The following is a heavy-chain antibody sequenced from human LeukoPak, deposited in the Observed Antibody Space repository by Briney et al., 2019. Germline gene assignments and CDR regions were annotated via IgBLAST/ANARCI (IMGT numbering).Heavy chain of an antibody. V-gene: IGHV3-21*04. J-gene: IGHJ6*02. CDR3: ARDLHYYVAMDV. Sequence: GGSLRLSCAASAFTFSNYNIHWVRQAPGKGLEWVSSISGASNYIYYAGSVKGRFTFSRDSAKHSLYLQMNSLRAEDTALHYCARDLHYYVAMDVWGQGTTVTVSS. D-gene: IGHD3-10*02. CDR2: ISGASNYI. CDR1: AFTFSNYN.